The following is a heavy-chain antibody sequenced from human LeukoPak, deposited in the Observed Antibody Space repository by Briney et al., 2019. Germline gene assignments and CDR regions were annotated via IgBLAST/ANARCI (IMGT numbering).Heavy chain of an antibody. CDR1: GFSFSSHG. V-gene: IGHV3-23*01. CDR3: AHGSMYQLNY. J-gene: IGHJ4*02. CDR2: IIGGAGGT. D-gene: IGHD2-2*01. Sequence: GGSLRLSCAASGFSFSSHGMSWVRQAPGKGLEWVSGIIGGAGGTYYADSVKGRFTISRDNAKNTLYLQMNSLRAEDTAVYYCAHGSMYQLNYWGQGTLVTVSS.